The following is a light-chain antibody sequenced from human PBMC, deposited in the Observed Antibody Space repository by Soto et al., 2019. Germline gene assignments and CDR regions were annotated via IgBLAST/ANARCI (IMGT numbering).Light chain of an antibody. V-gene: IGKV3-20*01. Sequence: EIVLTQSPGTLSFSPGERATLTCRASQSVFSSYLAWFQQKPGQAPRLLIYGASSRATGIPDRFSGSGSGTDFTLTISRLEPEDFAVYYCQQYGNAQFTFGPGTKVDI. CDR2: GAS. J-gene: IGKJ3*01. CDR3: QQYGNAQFT. CDR1: QSVFSSY.